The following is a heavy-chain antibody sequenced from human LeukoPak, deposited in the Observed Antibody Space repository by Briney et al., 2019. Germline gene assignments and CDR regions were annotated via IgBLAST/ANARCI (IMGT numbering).Heavy chain of an antibody. CDR1: GFIVSSNC. V-gene: IGHV3-66*04. D-gene: IGHD3-10*01. CDR2: IYSSGST. J-gene: IGHJ5*02. CDR3: ARRGNYYGSGSNNWFDP. Sequence: PGGSLRLSCVVSGFIVSSNCMSWVRQAPGKGLEWVSIIYSSGSTYYADSVKGRFTVSRDNSKNTLYLQMNSLRAEDTAVYYCARRGNYYGSGSNNWFDPWGQGTLVTVSS.